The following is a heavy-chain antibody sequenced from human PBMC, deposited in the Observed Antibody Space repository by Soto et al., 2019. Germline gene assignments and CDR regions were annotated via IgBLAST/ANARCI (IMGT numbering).Heavy chain of an antibody. CDR1: GFTFSSYG. V-gene: IGHV3-30*18. CDR3: AKDLPSVGKVYYYGMDV. Sequence: GGSLRLSCAASGFTFSSYGMHWVRQAPGKGLEWVAVISYDGSNKYYADSVKGRFTISRDNSKNTLYLQMNSLRAEDTAVYYCAKDLPSVGKVYYYGMDVWGQGTTVTVSS. J-gene: IGHJ6*02. D-gene: IGHD2-15*01. CDR2: ISYDGSNK.